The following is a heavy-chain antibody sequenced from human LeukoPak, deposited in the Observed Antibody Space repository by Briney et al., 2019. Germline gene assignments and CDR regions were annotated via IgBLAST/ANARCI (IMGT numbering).Heavy chain of an antibody. CDR1: GYSISTGYY. Sequence: SETLSLTCAVSGYSISTGYYWGWIRQPPGKGLEWIGSIYHSWITDYNPSLKSRVTISGDTSKNQISLKLTSVTAADTAVYYCARPVGYCSSASCYIRWNVFDIWGQGTMVTVSS. J-gene: IGHJ3*02. CDR2: IYHSWIT. CDR3: ARPVGYCSSASCYIRWNVFDI. V-gene: IGHV4-38-2*01. D-gene: IGHD2-2*02.